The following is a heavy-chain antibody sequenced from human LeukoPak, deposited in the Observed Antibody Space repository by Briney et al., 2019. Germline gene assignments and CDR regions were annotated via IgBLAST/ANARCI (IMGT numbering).Heavy chain of an antibody. CDR1: GFTFSTYA. J-gene: IGHJ3*01. V-gene: IGHV3-23*01. CDR3: AKRITVVARDAFDF. D-gene: IGHD1-14*01. CDR2: ISGSGGST. Sequence: GGSLRLSCAASGFTFSTYAMSGVREAPGKGLEWVSSISGSGGSTFYADSVKGRFTSSRDNSKNTLYLQMNSLRAEDTAIYYCAKRITVVARDAFDFWGQGTMVTVSS.